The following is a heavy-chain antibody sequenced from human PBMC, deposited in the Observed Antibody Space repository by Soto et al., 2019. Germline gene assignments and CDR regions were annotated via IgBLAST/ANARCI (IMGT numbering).Heavy chain of an antibody. J-gene: IGHJ4*02. CDR3: ARRYGGALDY. D-gene: IGHD4-17*01. V-gene: IGHV4-59*08. CDR2: IYYSGGT. CDR1: GGSISSYY. Sequence: SETLSLTCTVSGGSISSYYWSWIRQPPGKGLEWIGYIYYSGGTNYNPSLKSRVTISVDTSKNQFSLKLSSVTAADTAVYYCARRYGGALDYSGQGTLVTVSS.